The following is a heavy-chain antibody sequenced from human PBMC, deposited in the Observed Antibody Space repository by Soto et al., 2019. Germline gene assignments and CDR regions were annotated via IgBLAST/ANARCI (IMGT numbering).Heavy chain of an antibody. Sequence: AGGSLRLSCAASGFTFSSYSMNWVRQAPGKGLEWVSSISSSSSYIYYADSVKGRFTISRDNAKNSLYLQMNSLRAEDTAVYYCARMGEDDAFDIWGQGTMVTVSS. CDR1: GFTFSSYS. J-gene: IGHJ3*02. CDR2: ISSSSSYI. V-gene: IGHV3-21*01. CDR3: ARMGEDDAFDI.